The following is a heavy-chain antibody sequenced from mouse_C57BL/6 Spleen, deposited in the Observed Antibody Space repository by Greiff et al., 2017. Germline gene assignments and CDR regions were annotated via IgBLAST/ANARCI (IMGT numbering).Heavy chain of an antibody. J-gene: IGHJ1*03. V-gene: IGHV3-1*01. Sequence: EVQLQQSGPGMVKPSQSLSLTCTVTGYSITSGYDWHWIRHFPGNKLEWMGYISYSGSTNYNPSLKSRISITHDTSKNHFFLKLNSVTTEDTATYYCARGGLRRDWYFDVWGTGTTVTVSS. CDR1: GYSITSGYD. D-gene: IGHD2-2*01. CDR2: ISYSGST. CDR3: ARGGLRRDWYFDV.